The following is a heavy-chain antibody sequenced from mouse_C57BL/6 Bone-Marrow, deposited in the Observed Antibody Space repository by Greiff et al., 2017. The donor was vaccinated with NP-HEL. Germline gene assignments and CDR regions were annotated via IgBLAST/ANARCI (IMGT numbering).Heavy chain of an antibody. V-gene: IGHV5-12*01. CDR3: ARGDLFAY. J-gene: IGHJ3*01. CDR1: GFPFSDYY. Sequence: EVHLVESGGGLVQPGGSLKLSCAASGFPFSDYYMYWVRQTPEKRLEWVAYISNGGGSTYYPDTVKGRFTISSDNAKNTLYLQMSRLKSEDTAMYYCARGDLFAYWGQGTLVTVSA. CDR2: ISNGGGST.